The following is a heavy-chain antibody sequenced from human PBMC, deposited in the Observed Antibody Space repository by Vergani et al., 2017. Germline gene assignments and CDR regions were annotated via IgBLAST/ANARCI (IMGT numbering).Heavy chain of an antibody. Sequence: QVQLVESGGGVVQPGRSLRLSCAASGFTFSSYGMHWVRQAPGKGLEWVAVISYDGSNKYYADSVKGRFTISRDNSKNTLYLQMNSLRAEDTAVYYCAIDLGGLAYGMDVWGQGTTVTVSS. V-gene: IGHV3-30*03. J-gene: IGHJ6*02. CDR3: AIDLGGLAYGMDV. D-gene: IGHD3-16*01. CDR2: ISYDGSNK. CDR1: GFTFSSYG.